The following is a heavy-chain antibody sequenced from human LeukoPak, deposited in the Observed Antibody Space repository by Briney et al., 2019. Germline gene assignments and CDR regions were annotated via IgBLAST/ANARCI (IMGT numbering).Heavy chain of an antibody. CDR2: FYSGGST. J-gene: IGHJ4*02. D-gene: IGHD3-22*01. V-gene: IGHV3-53*04. CDR1: GFTFSNYY. CDR3: VKELDSSGYFDF. Sequence: GGSLRLSCAASGFTFSNYYMSWVRQAPGKGLEWVSVFYSGGSTRYADSVKGRFTISRHNSKNTLYLQMNSLRAEDTAVYYCVKELDSSGYFDFWGQGTLVTVSS.